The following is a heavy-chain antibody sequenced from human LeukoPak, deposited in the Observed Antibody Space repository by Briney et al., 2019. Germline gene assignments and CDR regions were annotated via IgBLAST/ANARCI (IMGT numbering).Heavy chain of an antibody. CDR1: GFTFSSYG. D-gene: IGHD6-13*01. Sequence: GRSLRLSCAASGFTFSSYGMHWVRQAPGKGLEWVAVISYDGSNKYYADSVKGRFTISRDNSKNTLYLQMNSLRAEDTAVYYCARPHSSSWQYYFDYWGQGTLVTVSS. V-gene: IGHV3-30*03. J-gene: IGHJ4*02. CDR2: ISYDGSNK. CDR3: ARPHSSSWQYYFDY.